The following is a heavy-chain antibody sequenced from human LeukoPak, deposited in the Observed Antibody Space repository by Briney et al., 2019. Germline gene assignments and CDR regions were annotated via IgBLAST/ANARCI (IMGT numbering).Heavy chain of an antibody. J-gene: IGHJ5*02. Sequence: GASVKVSCKASGYTFTSYYMHWVRQAPGQGLEWMGIVNPSGGSTSYAQKFQGRVTITAHKSTSTAYMEQSSLRSEDTAVYYCARGFWSGYCSSTSCYGWFDPWGQGTLVTVSS. CDR1: GYTFTSYY. CDR2: VNPSGGST. CDR3: ARGFWSGYCSSTSCYGWFDP. V-gene: IGHV1-46*01. D-gene: IGHD2-2*01.